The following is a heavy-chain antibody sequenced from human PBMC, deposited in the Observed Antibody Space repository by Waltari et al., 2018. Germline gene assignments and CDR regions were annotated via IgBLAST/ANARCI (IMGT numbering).Heavy chain of an antibody. CDR3: TSVYSGRLDS. J-gene: IGHJ4*02. Sequence: PGGSLRLSCAASGFTFSSYSMNWVRQAPGKGLEWVSYISSGSSTIYYADSVKGRFTISRDNADNSLYLQMNSLRAEDTAVYYCTSVYSGRLDSWGQGSLVTVSS. V-gene: IGHV3-48*04. CDR2: ISSGSSTI. D-gene: IGHD1-26*01. CDR1: GFTFSSYS.